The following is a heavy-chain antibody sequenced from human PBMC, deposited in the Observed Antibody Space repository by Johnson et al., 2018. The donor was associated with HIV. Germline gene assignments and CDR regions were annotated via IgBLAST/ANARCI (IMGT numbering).Heavy chain of an antibody. CDR3: ARAYYDSRGYYPHAFHV. Sequence: VQLVESGGGVVQPGRSLRLSCAASGFSVSGNYMSWVRQAQGKGLEWVSSIYVGGNTYSAASVKGRFTISRDNSENTLYLQMNRLRAEDTAVYYCARAYYDSRGYYPHAFHVWGQGTVVTVSS. CDR1: GFSVSGNY. V-gene: IGHV3-53*01. D-gene: IGHD3-22*01. J-gene: IGHJ3*01. CDR2: IYVGGNT.